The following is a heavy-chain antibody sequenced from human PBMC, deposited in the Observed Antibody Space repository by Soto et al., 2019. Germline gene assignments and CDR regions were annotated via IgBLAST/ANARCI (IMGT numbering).Heavy chain of an antibody. Sequence: LTELSMHWVRQAPGKGLEWMGGFDPEDGETIYAQKFQGRVTMTEDTSTDTAYMELSSLRSEDTAVYYCATESVVVVINAHAFDIWGQGTMVTVSS. CDR2: FDPEDGET. CDR1: LTELS. J-gene: IGHJ3*02. CDR3: ATESVVVVINAHAFDI. D-gene: IGHD3-22*01. V-gene: IGHV1-24*01.